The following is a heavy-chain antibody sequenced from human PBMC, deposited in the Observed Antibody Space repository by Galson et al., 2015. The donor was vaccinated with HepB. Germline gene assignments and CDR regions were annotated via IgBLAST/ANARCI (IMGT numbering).Heavy chain of an antibody. D-gene: IGHD3-16*02. V-gene: IGHV1-69*10. CDR1: GGTFSSYA. J-gene: IGHJ4*02. Sequence: SVKVSCKASGGTFSSYAISWVRQAPGQGLEWMGGIIPIFGIANYAQKFQGRVAITADKSTSTAYMELSSLRSEDTAVYYCAREVTFGGVIAGHFDYWGQGTLVTVSS. CDR2: IIPIFGIA. CDR3: AREVTFGGVIAGHFDY.